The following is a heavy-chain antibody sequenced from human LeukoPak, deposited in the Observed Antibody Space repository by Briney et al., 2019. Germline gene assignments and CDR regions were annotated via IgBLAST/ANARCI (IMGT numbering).Heavy chain of an antibody. D-gene: IGHD3-10*01. J-gene: IGHJ4*02. Sequence: GGSLRLSCAASRFSFSNYGLSWVRQAPGKGLEWVSAISANGDTTYHADSVQGRFTISRDNSKNTLYLQMNSLRAEDTAVYYCARESMVRGVIAAPGFDYWGQGTLVTVSS. V-gene: IGHV3-23*01. CDR3: ARESMVRGVIAAPGFDY. CDR2: ISANGDTT. CDR1: RFSFSNYG.